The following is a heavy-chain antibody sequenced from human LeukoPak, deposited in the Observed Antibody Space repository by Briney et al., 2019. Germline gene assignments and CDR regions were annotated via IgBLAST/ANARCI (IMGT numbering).Heavy chain of an antibody. J-gene: IGHJ4*02. D-gene: IGHD4-17*01. Sequence: GASVKVSCKVSGYTHTELSMHWVRQAPGKGLEWMGGFDPEDGETIYAQKFQGRVTMTEDTSTDTAYMELSSLRSEDTAVYYCATARDGDYDMVRDYWGQGTLVTVSS. CDR1: GYTHTELS. CDR3: ATARDGDYDMVRDY. V-gene: IGHV1-24*01. CDR2: FDPEDGET.